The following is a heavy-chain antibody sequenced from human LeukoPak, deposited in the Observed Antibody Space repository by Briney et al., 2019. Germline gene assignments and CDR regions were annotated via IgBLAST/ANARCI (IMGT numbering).Heavy chain of an antibody. D-gene: IGHD2-8*02. CDR3: ARDPRGKGTGGVDY. J-gene: IGHJ4*02. V-gene: IGHV1-2*02. CDR1: VYTFTGYY. Sequence: ASVKVYCKASVYTFTGYYMHWVRQAPGQGLEWMGWINPNSGGTNYAQKFQGRVTMTRDTSISTAYMELSRLRSDDTAVYYCARDPRGKGTGGVDYWGQGTLVTVSS. CDR2: INPNSGGT.